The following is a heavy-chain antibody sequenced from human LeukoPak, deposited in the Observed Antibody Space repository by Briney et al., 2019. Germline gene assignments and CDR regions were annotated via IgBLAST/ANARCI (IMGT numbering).Heavy chain of an antibody. D-gene: IGHD3-9*01. CDR1: GFTFSSAW. CDR3: AREPRYDNRLYYFDY. J-gene: IGHJ4*02. Sequence: PGGSLRLSCAASGFTFSSAWMNWVRQAPGKGLEWVAVISYDGSNKYYADSVKGRFTISRDNSKNTLYLQMNSLRAEDTAVYYCAREPRYDNRLYYFDYWGQGTLVTVSS. CDR2: ISYDGSNK. V-gene: IGHV3-30*03.